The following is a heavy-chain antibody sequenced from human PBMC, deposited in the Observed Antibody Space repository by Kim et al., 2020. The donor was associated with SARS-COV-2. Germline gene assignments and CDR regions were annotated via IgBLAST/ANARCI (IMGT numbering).Heavy chain of an antibody. J-gene: IGHJ4*02. D-gene: IGHD3-16*01. V-gene: IGHV5-10-1*01. CDR1: GYSFTSYW. CDR2: IDPSDSYT. CDR3: ARHIRSEYVIDY. Sequence: GESLKISCKGSGYSFTSYWISWVRQMPGKGLEWMGRIDPSDSYTNYSPSFQGHVTISADKSISTAYLQWSSLKASDTAMYYCARHIRSEYVIDYWGQGTLVTVSS.